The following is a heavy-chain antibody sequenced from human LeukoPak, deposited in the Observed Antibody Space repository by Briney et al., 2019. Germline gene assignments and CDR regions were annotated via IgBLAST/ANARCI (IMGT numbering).Heavy chain of an antibody. J-gene: IGHJ4*02. CDR1: GDSISSYY. CDR2: IYTSGST. Sequence: PSETLSLTCTVSGDSISSYYWSWIRQPAGKGLQWIGRIYTSGSTNYNPSLKSRVTISVDKSKNQFSLKLSSVTAADTAVYYCARDPGSGYYYRAFDYWGQGILVTVSS. V-gene: IGHV4-4*07. D-gene: IGHD3-22*01. CDR3: ARDPGSGYYYRAFDY.